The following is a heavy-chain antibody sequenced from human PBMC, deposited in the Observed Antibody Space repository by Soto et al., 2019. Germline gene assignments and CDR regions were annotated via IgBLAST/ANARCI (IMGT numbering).Heavy chain of an antibody. CDR3: AKDRDSSGWSQGFFDF. J-gene: IGHJ4*02. V-gene: IGHV3-23*01. Sequence: GGSLRLSCVASGLTFSRNAMTWVRQAPGKGLEWVSSVSGGGDATYYADSVKGRFTVSRDNSKNTLYLQMSSLRAEDTAIYYWAKDRDSSGWSQGFFDFWGQGTLVTVSS. CDR1: GLTFSRNA. CDR2: VSGGGDAT. D-gene: IGHD6-19*01.